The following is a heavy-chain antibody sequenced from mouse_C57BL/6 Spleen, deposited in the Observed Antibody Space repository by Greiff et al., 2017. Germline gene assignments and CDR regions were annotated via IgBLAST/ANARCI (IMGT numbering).Heavy chain of an antibody. CDR1: GYTFTSYW. CDR2: IHPNSGST. V-gene: IGHV1-64*01. Sequence: VQLQQPGAELVKPGASVKLSCKASGYTFTSYWMHWVKQRPGQGLEWIGMIHPNSGSTNYTEKFKSKATLTVDKSSSTAYMQLSSLTSEDSAVYYCARSQYYGSSYGYFDVWGTGTTVTVSS. CDR3: ARSQYYGSSYGYFDV. D-gene: IGHD1-1*01. J-gene: IGHJ1*03.